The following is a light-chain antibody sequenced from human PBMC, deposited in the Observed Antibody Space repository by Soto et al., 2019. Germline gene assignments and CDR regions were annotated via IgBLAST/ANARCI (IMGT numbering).Light chain of an antibody. J-gene: IGKJ4*01. V-gene: IGKV3-20*01. CDR3: HQYGSPH. CDR1: QSVSSSY. Sequence: EIVLTQSPGTLSLSPGERATLSCRASQSVSSSYLDWYQQKPGQAPRLLIYGASSRATGIPDRCSGSGSGSDFTLTSRKPEAEDFSLYYYHQYGSPHFGGGTKVEIK. CDR2: GAS.